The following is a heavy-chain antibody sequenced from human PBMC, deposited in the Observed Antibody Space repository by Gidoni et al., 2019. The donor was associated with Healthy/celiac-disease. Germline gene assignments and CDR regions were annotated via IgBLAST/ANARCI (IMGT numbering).Heavy chain of an antibody. V-gene: IGHV4-39*01. CDR2: IYYSGST. Sequence: QLQLQESGPGLVKPSETLSLTCTVSGGSISSSSYYWGWIRQPPGKGLEWIGSIYYSGSTYYNLSLKSRVTISVDTSKNQFSLKLSSVTAADTAVYYCARSGYGDPNFDYWGQGTLVTVSS. J-gene: IGHJ4*02. CDR3: ARSGYGDPNFDY. CDR1: GGSISSSSYY. D-gene: IGHD4-17*01.